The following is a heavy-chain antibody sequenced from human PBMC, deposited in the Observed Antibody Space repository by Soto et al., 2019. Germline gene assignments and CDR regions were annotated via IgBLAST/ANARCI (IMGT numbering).Heavy chain of an antibody. Sequence: EVQLLESGGGLIQPGGSLRLSCAASRFTFSNYAMSWVRQAPGKGLEWVSSIGATGATTYYADSVKGRFTISRDNSKNTLYLQMNSLRAEDTAVYYCAKVVVAVTGFDNWGQGTLVTFSS. V-gene: IGHV3-23*01. J-gene: IGHJ4*02. CDR1: RFTFSNYA. D-gene: IGHD4-17*01. CDR2: IGATGATT. CDR3: AKVVVAVTGFDN.